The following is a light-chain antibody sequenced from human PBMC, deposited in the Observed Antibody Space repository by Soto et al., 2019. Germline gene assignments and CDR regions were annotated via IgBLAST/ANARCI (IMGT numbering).Light chain of an antibody. CDR2: DAT. Sequence: DIQMTQSPSTLSASVGDRVTITCRASQAIGSWLAWYQQKPGQAPKVLIYDATTLKRGVPSRFSGSASGTEFTLTISSLQPDDIAKNYCQQYTTYRTFGQGTKVDIK. CDR3: QQYTTYRT. CDR1: QAIGSW. J-gene: IGKJ1*01. V-gene: IGKV1-5*01.